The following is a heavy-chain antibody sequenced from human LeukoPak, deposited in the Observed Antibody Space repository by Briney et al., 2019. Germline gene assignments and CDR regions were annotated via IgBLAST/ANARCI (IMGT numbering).Heavy chain of an antibody. Sequence: PGGSLRLSCAASGFTFSSYGMHWVRQAPGKGLEWVAVISYDGSNKYYADSVKGRFTISRDSSKNTLYLQMNSLRAEDTAVYYCAKSQTKWDPQGPFDYWGQGTLVTVSS. V-gene: IGHV3-30*18. CDR1: GFTFSSYG. CDR2: ISYDGSNK. J-gene: IGHJ4*02. CDR3: AKSQTKWDPQGPFDY. D-gene: IGHD1-26*01.